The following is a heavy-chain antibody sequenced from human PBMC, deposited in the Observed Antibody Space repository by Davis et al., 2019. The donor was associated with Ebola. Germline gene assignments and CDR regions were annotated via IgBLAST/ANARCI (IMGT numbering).Heavy chain of an antibody. CDR3: ARGLVVVPAAIRGLYYYGMDV. CDR2: INHSGST. V-gene: IGHV4-4*02. CDR1: GGSISSSNW. Sequence: MPSETLSLTCAVSGGSISSSNWWRCVRQPPGQGLEWMGEINHSGSTNYNPSLKSRVTISVDTSKNQFSLKRSSVTAADTAVYYCARGLVVVPAAIRGLYYYGMDVWGQGTTVTVSS. J-gene: IGHJ6*02. D-gene: IGHD2-2*01.